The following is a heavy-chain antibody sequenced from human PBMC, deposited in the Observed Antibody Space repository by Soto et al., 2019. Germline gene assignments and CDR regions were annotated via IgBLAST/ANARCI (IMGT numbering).Heavy chain of an antibody. V-gene: IGHV5-51*01. CDR2: IYPGDSDT. D-gene: IGHD2-2*01. CDR3: ARDLRYYASMDV. Sequence: PGESLKISCKGSGYSFTSYWINWVRQMPGKGLEWMGFIYPGDSDTRYSPSFQGQVTISADKSINTAYLQWRSLRAEDTAVYYCARDLRYYASMDVWGQGTTVTVSS. J-gene: IGHJ6*02. CDR1: GYSFTSYW.